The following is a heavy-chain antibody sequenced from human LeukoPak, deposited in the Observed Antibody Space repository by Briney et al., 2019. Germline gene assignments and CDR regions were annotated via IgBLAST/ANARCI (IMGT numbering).Heavy chain of an antibody. Sequence: PGGSLRLSCAASGFTFSSYAMSWVRQAPGKGLEWVSAISGSVGSTYYADSVKGRFTISRDNSKNTLYLQMNSLRAEDTAVYYCAKEGRGDDYGDYFDYWGQGTLVTVSS. CDR2: ISGSVGST. V-gene: IGHV3-23*01. CDR3: AKEGRGDDYGDYFDY. J-gene: IGHJ4*02. CDR1: GFTFSSYA. D-gene: IGHD4-17*01.